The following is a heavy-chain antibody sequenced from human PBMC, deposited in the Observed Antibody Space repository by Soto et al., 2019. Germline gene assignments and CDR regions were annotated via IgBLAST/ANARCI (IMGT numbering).Heavy chain of an antibody. CDR1: GESFSGYI. CDR2: INHSGSA. J-gene: IGHJ4*02. D-gene: IGHD6-19*01. CDR3: ARGLITGSHYSGGWYYFDS. V-gene: IGHV4-34*01. Sequence: PSETLSLTCAVYGESFSGYIWTWIRQTPGKGLQWIRQINHSGSAYYNPSLKSRVTISVHTSNSQFSLELSSVTAADTAVYYCARGLITGSHYSGGWYYFDSWGQGTLVTVSS.